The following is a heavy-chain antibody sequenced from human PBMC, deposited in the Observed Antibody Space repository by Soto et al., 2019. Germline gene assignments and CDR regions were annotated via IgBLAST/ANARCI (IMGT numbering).Heavy chain of an antibody. CDR3: ARAAAGLYYYYGMDV. CDR1: GFTFSSYD. Sequence: EVQLVESGGGLVQPGGSLRLSCAASGFTFSSYDMHWVRQATGKGLEWVSAIGTAGDTYYPGSVKGLFTISRENAKNSLYLQMNSMRAGATAVYYCARAAAGLYYYYGMDVWGQGTTVTVSS. D-gene: IGHD6-13*01. CDR2: IGTAGDT. J-gene: IGHJ6*02. V-gene: IGHV3-13*04.